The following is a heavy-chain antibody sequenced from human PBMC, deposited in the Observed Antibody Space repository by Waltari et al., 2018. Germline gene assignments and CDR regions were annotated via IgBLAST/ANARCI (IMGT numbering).Heavy chain of an antibody. CDR3: ARSAYDFWSGYFSYFDY. Sequence: QVQLVQSGAEVKKPGSSVKVSCKASGGTFSSYAISWVRQAPGQGLEWMGGIIPILGIANYAQKFQGRVTITADKSTSTAYMELSSLRSEDTAVYYCARSAYDFWSGYFSYFDYWGQGTLVTVSS. CDR1: GGTFSSYA. D-gene: IGHD3-3*01. CDR2: IIPILGIA. V-gene: IGHV1-69*10. J-gene: IGHJ4*02.